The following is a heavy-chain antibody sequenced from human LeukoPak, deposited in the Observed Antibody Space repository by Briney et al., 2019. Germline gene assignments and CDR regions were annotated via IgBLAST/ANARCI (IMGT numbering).Heavy chain of an antibody. D-gene: IGHD5-18*01. Sequence: PSETLSLTCTVSGGSISSSSYYWGWIRQPPGQGLEWIGSIYYSGSTYYNPSLKSRVTISVDTSKNQFSLKLSSVTAADTAVYYCARGIQLWLNWFDPWGQGTLVTVSS. J-gene: IGHJ5*02. CDR2: IYYSGST. CDR3: ARGIQLWLNWFDP. V-gene: IGHV4-39*01. CDR1: GGSISSSSYY.